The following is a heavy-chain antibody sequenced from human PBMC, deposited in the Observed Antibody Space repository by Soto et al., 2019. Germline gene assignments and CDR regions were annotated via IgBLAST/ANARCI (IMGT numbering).Heavy chain of an antibody. D-gene: IGHD3-3*01. CDR2: ISAYNGNT. CDR1: GYTFTSYG. CDR3: ARYQLRFLEWLSHFDY. V-gene: IGHV1-18*01. Sequence: QVQLVQSEAEVKKPGASVKVSCKASGYTFTSYGISWVRQAPGQGLEWMGWISAYNGNTNYAQKLQGRVTMTTDTPTSTAYMELSGLRSDDTAVYYCARYQLRFLEWLSHFDYWGQGTLVTVSS. J-gene: IGHJ4*02.